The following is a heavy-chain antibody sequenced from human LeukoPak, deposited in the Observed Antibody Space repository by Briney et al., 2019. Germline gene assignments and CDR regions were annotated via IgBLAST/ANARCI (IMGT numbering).Heavy chain of an antibody. CDR2: INPNSGDT. J-gene: IGHJ4*02. CDR1: GYTFTRNY. V-gene: IGHV1-2*02. Sequence: ASVTVSCKSSGYTFTRNYMHWVRQAPGQGLEWMGWINPNSGDTKYAQNFQGRVTMTRDTSITTTYMELSSLRSDDTAVYYCVRDRHTVAVAATLDYWGQGTLV. D-gene: IGHD6-19*01. CDR3: VRDRHTVAVAATLDY.